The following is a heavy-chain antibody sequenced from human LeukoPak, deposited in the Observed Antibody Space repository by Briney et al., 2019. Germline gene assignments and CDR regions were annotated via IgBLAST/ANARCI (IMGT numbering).Heavy chain of an antibody. V-gene: IGHV3-7*01. CDR3: ARTVRVVPY. CDR1: GFIFSNYW. J-gene: IGHJ4*02. CDR2: IKPDGSEK. D-gene: IGHD1-1*01. Sequence: GGSLRLSCAASGFIFSNYWMSWVRQAPGKGLEWVAHIKPDGSEKYHVDSVKGRFTISRDNAKNSVYLQMNSLRAEDTAVYFCARTVRVVPYWAQGPQAPVPS.